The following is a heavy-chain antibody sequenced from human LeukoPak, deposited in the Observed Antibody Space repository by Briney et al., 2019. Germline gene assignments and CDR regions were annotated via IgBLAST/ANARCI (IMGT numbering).Heavy chain of an antibody. CDR2: INTNSGGT. CDR1: GYTFTVYY. J-gene: IGHJ4*02. CDR3: ARPSYSSSWYYFDY. D-gene: IGHD6-13*01. V-gene: IGHV1-2*02. Sequence: APVKLSCTASGYTFTVYYMHWGRQAPGQGLGWMGWINTNSGGTNYAQKFQGRVTMTRDPSISTAYMELSRLTSDDTAVDYCARPSYSSSWYYFDYWGQGTLVTVSS.